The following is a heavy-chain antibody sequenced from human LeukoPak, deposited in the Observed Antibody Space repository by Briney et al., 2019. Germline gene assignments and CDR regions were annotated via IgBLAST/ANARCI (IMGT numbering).Heavy chain of an antibody. CDR2: IKQDGSEK. CDR1: GFTFSTYG. V-gene: IGHV3-7*01. Sequence: GGSLRLSCAASGFTFSTYGMHWVRQAPGKGLEWVANIKQDGSEKFYVDSVKGRFTISRDNAKNSLYLQMNSLRAEDTAVYYCARYLAGSGWHFDYWGQGTLVTVSS. D-gene: IGHD6-19*01. J-gene: IGHJ4*02. CDR3: ARYLAGSGWHFDY.